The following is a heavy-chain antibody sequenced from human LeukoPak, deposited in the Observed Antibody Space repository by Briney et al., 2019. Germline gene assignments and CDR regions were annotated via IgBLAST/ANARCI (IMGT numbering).Heavy chain of an antibody. D-gene: IGHD5-12*01. J-gene: IGHJ4*02. V-gene: IGHV3-21*01. CDR2: ISSSSSYI. CDR1: GFTFSSYS. Sequence: GGSLRLSCAASGFTFSSYSMNWVRQAPGKGLEWVSSISSSSSYIYYADSVKGRFTISRDYAKNSLYLQMNSLRAEDTAVYYCARDSGYDYGPNFDYWGQGTLVTVSS. CDR3: ARDSGYDYGPNFDY.